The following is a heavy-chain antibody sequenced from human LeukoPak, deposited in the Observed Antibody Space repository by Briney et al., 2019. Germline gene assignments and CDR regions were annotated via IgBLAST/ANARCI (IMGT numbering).Heavy chain of an antibody. D-gene: IGHD2-2*01. J-gene: IGHJ3*02. CDR3: AKDFGRGIVVVPAAFYDAFDI. CDR2: ISGSGGST. Sequence: GGSLRLSCAASGLTFSSYAMSWVRQAPGKGLEWVSAISGSGGSTYYADSVKGRFTISRDNSKNTLYLQMNSLRAEDTAVYYCAKDFGRGIVVVPAAFYDAFDIWGQGTMVTVSS. CDR1: GLTFSSYA. V-gene: IGHV3-23*01.